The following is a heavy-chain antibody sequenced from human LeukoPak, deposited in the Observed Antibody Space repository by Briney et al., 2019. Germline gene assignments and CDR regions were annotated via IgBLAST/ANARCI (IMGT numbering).Heavy chain of an antibody. CDR3: ARHSVVTSLGFYYYGMDV. J-gene: IGHJ6*02. V-gene: IGHV1-2*02. D-gene: IGHD2-21*02. CDR2: INPNSGGT. Sequence: GASVKVSCKASGYTFTGYYMHWVRQAPGQGLEWMGWINPNSGGTNYAQKFQGRVTMTRDTSISTAYMELSRLRSDDTAVYYCARHSVVTSLGFYYYGMDVWGQGTTVTVSS. CDR1: GYTFTGYY.